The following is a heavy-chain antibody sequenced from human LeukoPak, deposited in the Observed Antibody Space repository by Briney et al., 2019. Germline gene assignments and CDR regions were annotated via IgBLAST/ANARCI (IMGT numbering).Heavy chain of an antibody. CDR2: ISGSGGST. Sequence: GGSLRLSCAASGFTFSSYGMSWVRQAPGKGLEWVSAISGSGGSTYYADSVKGRFTIPRDNSKNTVYLQMNSLRTDDTAVYYCAKVSPEGGTFFDYWGQGTLVTVSS. V-gene: IGHV3-23*01. D-gene: IGHD2/OR15-2a*01. CDR1: GFTFSSYG. CDR3: AKVSPEGGTFFDY. J-gene: IGHJ4*02.